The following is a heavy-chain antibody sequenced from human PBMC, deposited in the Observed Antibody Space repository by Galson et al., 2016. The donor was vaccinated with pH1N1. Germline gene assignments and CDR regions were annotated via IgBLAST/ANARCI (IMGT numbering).Heavy chain of an antibody. V-gene: IGHV4-4*02. D-gene: IGHD4-11*01. CDR1: CGSISSGNW. CDR3: VRAATVTTTGVYFQH. CDR2: IYHSGNT. Sequence: SETLSLTCGVSCGSISSGNWWSWVRQPPGKGLEWIGDIYHSGNTNNNPSLKSRVAISVDKSKNQFYLKLSSVTAADTAVYYCVRAATVTTTGVYFQHWGQGTLVIVSS. J-gene: IGHJ1*01.